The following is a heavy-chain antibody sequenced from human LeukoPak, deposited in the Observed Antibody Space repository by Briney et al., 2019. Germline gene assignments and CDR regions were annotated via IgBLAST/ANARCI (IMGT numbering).Heavy chain of an antibody. CDR2: ISGSGGST. CDR1: GLTFSSYA. J-gene: IGHJ4*02. CDR3: AGDWDLPY. Sequence: PGGSLRLSCAASGLTFSSYAMSWVRQAPGKGLEWVSAISGSGGSTYYADSVKGRFTISRDNSKNTLYLQMSSLRVEDTAMYYCAGDWDLPYWGQGTLVIVSS. D-gene: IGHD1-26*01. V-gene: IGHV3-23*01.